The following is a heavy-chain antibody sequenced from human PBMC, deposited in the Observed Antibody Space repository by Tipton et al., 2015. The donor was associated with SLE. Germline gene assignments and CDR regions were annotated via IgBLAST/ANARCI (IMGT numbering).Heavy chain of an antibody. CDR2: IFYSGSS. CDR3: ARSRRLRFPINWYFDL. D-gene: IGHD3-3*01. J-gene: IGHJ2*01. V-gene: IGHV4-39*01. CDR1: GGSISSSSYY. Sequence: TLSLTCTVSGGSISSSSYYWGWIRQPPGKGLEWIGSIFYSGSSYYNPSLKSRVTIYVDTSKNQFSLKLSSVTAADTAVYYCARSRRLRFPINWYFDLWGRGTLVTVSS.